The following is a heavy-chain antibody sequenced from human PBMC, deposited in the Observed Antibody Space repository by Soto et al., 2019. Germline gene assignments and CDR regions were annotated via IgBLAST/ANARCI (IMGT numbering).Heavy chain of an antibody. J-gene: IGHJ6*02. CDR3: ARSQGGSSSLDIYYYYYYGMDV. CDR2: IIPNFGIA. CDR1: GGTFSSYA. Sequence: QVQLVQSGAEVKKPGSSVKVSCKAPGGTFSSYAISWVRQAPGQGLEWMGGIIPNFGIAKYAQKFQGRVTITADESTSTGYMELSSLRSEDTAVYYCARSQGGSSSLDIYYYYYYGMDVWGQGTTVTVSS. D-gene: IGHD2-15*01. V-gene: IGHV1-69*01.